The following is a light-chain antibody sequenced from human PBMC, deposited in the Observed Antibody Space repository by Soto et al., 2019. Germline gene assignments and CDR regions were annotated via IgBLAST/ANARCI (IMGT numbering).Light chain of an antibody. CDR1: FSNVGINT. J-gene: IGLJ2*01. Sequence: QSVLTQPPSASGTPGQRVTISCSGSFSNVGINTVNWYQQLPGTAPKLLIYSDNQRPSGVPDRFSGSKSGTSASLAISELQSEDAADYYCASWDDSLNGVVFGGGTKLTVL. V-gene: IGLV1-44*01. CDR2: SDN. CDR3: ASWDDSLNGVV.